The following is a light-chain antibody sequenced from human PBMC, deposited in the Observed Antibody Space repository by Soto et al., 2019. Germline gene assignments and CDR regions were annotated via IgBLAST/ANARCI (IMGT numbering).Light chain of an antibody. Sequence: ALTQPASVSGSPGQSLTISCTGTSSDVGGYNYVSWYQQHPGKAPKLMIYDVSNRPSGVSNRFSGSKSGNTASLTISGLQAEDEADYYCSSYTSSSTVVFGGGTKLTVL. CDR1: SSDVGGYNY. V-gene: IGLV2-14*01. CDR2: DVS. CDR3: SSYTSSSTVV. J-gene: IGLJ2*01.